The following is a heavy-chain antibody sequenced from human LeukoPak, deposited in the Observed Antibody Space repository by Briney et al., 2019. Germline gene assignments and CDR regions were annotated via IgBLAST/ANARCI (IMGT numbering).Heavy chain of an antibody. CDR1: GFTFSSYA. D-gene: IGHD1-26*01. CDR3: AMTDRNPRKSTTRRIVGAPTSEERGPFDS. CDR2: ISGSGDST. Sequence: GGSLRLSCAASGFTFSSYAMSWVRQAPGKGLEWVSAISGSGDSTYYADSVKGRFTISRDNSKNTLYLQMNSLRAEDTAVYYCAMTDRNPRKSTTRRIVGAPTSEERGPFDSWGQGTLVTVSS. J-gene: IGHJ4*02. V-gene: IGHV3-23*01.